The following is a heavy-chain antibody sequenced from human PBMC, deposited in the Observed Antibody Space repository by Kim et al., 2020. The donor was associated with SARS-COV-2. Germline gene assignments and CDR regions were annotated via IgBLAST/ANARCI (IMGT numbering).Heavy chain of an antibody. D-gene: IGHD5-12*01. Sequence: SETLSLTCTVSGGSISSYYWSWIRQPPGKGLEWIGYIYYSGSTNYNPSLKSRVTISVDTSKNQFSLKLSSVTAADTAVYYCARLFYSGYDFFFDYWGQGTLVTVSS. CDR3: ARLFYSGYDFFFDY. J-gene: IGHJ4*02. CDR2: IYYSGST. CDR1: GGSISSYY. V-gene: IGHV4-59*08.